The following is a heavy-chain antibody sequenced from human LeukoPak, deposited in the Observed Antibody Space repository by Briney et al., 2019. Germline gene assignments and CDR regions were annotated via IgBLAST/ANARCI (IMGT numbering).Heavy chain of an antibody. CDR3: GRDRYCSGGSCTHDAFDI. J-gene: IGHJ3*02. D-gene: IGHD2-15*01. CDR2: INHSGST. V-gene: IGHV4-34*01. CDR1: GGSFSGYY. Sequence: SETLSLTCAVYGGSFSGYYWSWSRQPPGKGLEWIGEINHSGSTNYNPSLKSRVTISVETSKNQISLKLGPVTAADTAVYYCGRDRYCSGGSCTHDAFDIWGQGTMVTVSS.